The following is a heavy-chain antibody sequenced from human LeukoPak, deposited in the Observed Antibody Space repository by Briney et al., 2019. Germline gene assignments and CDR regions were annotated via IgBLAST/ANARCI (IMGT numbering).Heavy chain of an antibody. V-gene: IGHV3-74*01. CDR3: VRGVPVTPGIDY. J-gene: IGHJ4*02. D-gene: IGHD2-2*01. CDR1: GFTFSTYC. CDR2: ICTDGGPI. Sequence: PGGSLRLSCAASGFTFSTYCMHWVRQPPGKGLVWVSQICTDGGPIKYADSVRGRFTISRDNAKNTLYLQMNSLRAEDTAVYYCVRGVPVTPGIDYWGQGTLVTVSS.